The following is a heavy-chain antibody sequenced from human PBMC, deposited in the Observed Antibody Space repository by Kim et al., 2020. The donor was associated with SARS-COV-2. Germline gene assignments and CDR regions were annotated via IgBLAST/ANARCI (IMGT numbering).Heavy chain of an antibody. J-gene: IGHJ4*02. V-gene: IGHV4-59*11. CDR1: GASINNHY. CDR3: ARGGWGLDY. Sequence: SETLSLTCSVSGASINNHYWSWIRQPPGKGLEWIGYIHYTGSTNQNPSLKSRLTILVDTSKNQFSLKLSSVTAADTAVYYCARGGWGLDYWGQGTLATVS. CDR2: IHYTGST. D-gene: IGHD6-19*01.